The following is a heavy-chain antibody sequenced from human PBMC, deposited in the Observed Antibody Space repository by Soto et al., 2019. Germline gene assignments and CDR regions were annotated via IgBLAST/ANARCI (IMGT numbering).Heavy chain of an antibody. V-gene: IGHV1-69*01. Sequence: QVQLVQSGAEVKKPGSSVKVSCTASGGTFSSYAISWVRQAPGQGLEWMGGIIPIFGTANYAQKFQGRVTITADESTSTAYMELSSLRSEDTAVYYCAREDCGGDCPIDYYGLDVWGQGTTVTVSS. CDR3: AREDCGGDCPIDYYGLDV. D-gene: IGHD2-21*02. CDR1: GGTFSSYA. J-gene: IGHJ6*02. CDR2: IIPIFGTA.